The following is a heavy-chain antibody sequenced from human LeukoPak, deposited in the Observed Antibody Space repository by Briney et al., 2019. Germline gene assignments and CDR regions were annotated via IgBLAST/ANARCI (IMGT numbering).Heavy chain of an antibody. CDR3: ARDCSSTSCYMTGWFDP. CDR2: IYYSGST. Sequence: PSETLSLTCTVSGGSISSYYWSWIRQPPGKGLEWIGYIYYSGSTNYNPSLKGRVTISVDTSKNQFSLKLSSVTAADTAVYYCARDCSSTSCYMTGWFDPWGQGTLVTVSS. V-gene: IGHV4-59*01. D-gene: IGHD2-2*02. J-gene: IGHJ5*02. CDR1: GGSISSYY.